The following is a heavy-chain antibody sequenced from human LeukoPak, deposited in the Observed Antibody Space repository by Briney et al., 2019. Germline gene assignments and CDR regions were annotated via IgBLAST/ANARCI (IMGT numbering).Heavy chain of an antibody. CDR1: GFSFGSFP. J-gene: IGHJ5*02. V-gene: IGHV3-23*01. CDR3: AKDPRFWSGYYTGSWFDP. CDR2: ISGNGAAS. Sequence: GGSLRLSCAASGFSFGSFPMSWVRQAPGKGLEWVSSISGNGAASYYADSVKGRFTISRDNSKNTLYLQMNSLRAEDTAVYYCAKDPRFWSGYYTGSWFDPWGQGTLVTVSS. D-gene: IGHD3-3*01.